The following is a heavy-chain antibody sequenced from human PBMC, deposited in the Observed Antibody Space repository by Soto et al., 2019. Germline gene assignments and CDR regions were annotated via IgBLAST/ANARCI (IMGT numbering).Heavy chain of an antibody. CDR2: IYHTGRT. J-gene: IGHJ6*02. D-gene: IGHD5-12*01. V-gene: IGHV4-61*01. Sequence: SETLSLTCTVSGGSVSNASSYWSWIRQPPGKGPEWIGYIYHTGRTNYNASLKSRVTISVDTSKDQFSLVLNSVTAADTAVYYCARVIIVSTVQGYFYYYYGMDVWGQGTTVTVSS. CDR3: ARVIIVSTVQGYFYYYYGMDV. CDR1: GGSVSNASSY.